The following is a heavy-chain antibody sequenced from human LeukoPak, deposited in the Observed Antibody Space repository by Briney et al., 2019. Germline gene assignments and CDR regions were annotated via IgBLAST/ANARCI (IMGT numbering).Heavy chain of an antibody. J-gene: IGHJ4*02. V-gene: IGHV3-30*04. CDR3: ARQIAAAAPIY. D-gene: IGHD6-13*01. CDR1: GFTFIGYA. Sequence: PPGGSLRLSCAASGFTFIGYAIHWVRQAPGKGLEWGAVISFHGNDTFYAASVKGRFTISRDNPKNTLYLQMSSLRGDDTAVYYCARQIAAAAPIYWGQGTLVTVSS. CDR2: ISFHGNDT.